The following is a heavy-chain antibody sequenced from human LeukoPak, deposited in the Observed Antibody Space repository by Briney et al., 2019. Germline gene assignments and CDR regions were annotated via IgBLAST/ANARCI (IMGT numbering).Heavy chain of an antibody. V-gene: IGHV3-23*01. J-gene: IGHJ5*02. CDR3: AKDLYYYGSGSYYGWFDP. Sequence: GGSLRLSCAASGFTFSSYAMSWVRQAPGKGLKWVSAISGSGGSTYYADSVKGRFTISRDNSKNTLCLQMNSLGAEDTAVYYCAKDLYYYGSGSYYGWFDPWGQGTLVTVSS. CDR2: ISGSGGST. CDR1: GFTFSSYA. D-gene: IGHD3-10*01.